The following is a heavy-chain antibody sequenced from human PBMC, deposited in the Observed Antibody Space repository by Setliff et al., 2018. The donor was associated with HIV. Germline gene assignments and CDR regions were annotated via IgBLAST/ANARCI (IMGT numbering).Heavy chain of an antibody. CDR2: IRYDGSNK. D-gene: IGHD1-26*01. CDR1: GFTFSSYA. J-gene: IGHJ4*02. Sequence: GGSLRLSCAASGFTFSSYAMHWVRQAPGKGLEWVAAIRYDGSNKDYADPVKGRFIISRDNSQKTVTLQMNSLRAEDTAVYYCTRGGTYYDYWGQGTLVTV. V-gene: IGHV3-33*01. CDR3: TRGGTYYDY.